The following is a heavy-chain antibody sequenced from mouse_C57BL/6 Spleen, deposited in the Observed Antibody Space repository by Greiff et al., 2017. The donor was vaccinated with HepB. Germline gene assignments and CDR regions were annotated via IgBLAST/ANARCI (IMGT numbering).Heavy chain of an antibody. V-gene: IGHV12-3*01. D-gene: IGHD2-3*01. J-gene: IGHJ2*01. CDR3: AGDSDGYFFFDY. CDR2: ITHSGET. CDR1: GFPITSGYY. Sequence: QVQLQQSGPGLVKPSQSLFLTCSLTGFPITSGYYWIWIRQSPGKPLEWMGYITHSGETFYNPSLQSPISITRETSKNQFFLQLNSVTTEDTAMYYCAGDSDGYFFFDYWGQGTTLTVSS.